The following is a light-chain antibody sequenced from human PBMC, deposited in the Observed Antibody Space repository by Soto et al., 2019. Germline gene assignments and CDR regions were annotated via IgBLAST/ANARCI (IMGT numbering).Light chain of an antibody. CDR3: QQGYTTRWT. CDR2: ATS. J-gene: IGKJ1*01. V-gene: IGKV1-39*01. Sequence: DIQMTQSPTSLSASVGDRVTMSCRAGQKIRSYLNWYQQIPGKAPNLLIYATSILQTGVPSRFSGTGSGTDFTLTINGLQPEDFATYYCQQGYTTRWTFGQGTKVDIK. CDR1: QKIRSY.